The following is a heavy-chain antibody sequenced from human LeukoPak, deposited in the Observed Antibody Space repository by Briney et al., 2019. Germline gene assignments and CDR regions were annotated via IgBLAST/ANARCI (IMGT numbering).Heavy chain of an antibody. D-gene: IGHD1-26*01. CDR3: TRDSGTYNWFDP. Sequence: GGSLRLSCAASGFTFSGSAIHWVRQSAGKGLEWVGQIDKKDKGYATATTYAASVKGRFTISRDDSINTAYLQMKSLKTEDTALYYCTRDSGTYNWFDPWGQGTLVTVSS. CDR1: GFTFSGSA. CDR2: IDKKDKGYAT. J-gene: IGHJ5*02. V-gene: IGHV3-73*01.